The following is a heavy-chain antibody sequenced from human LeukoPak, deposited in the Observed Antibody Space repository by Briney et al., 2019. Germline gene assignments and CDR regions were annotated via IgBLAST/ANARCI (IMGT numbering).Heavy chain of an antibody. CDR3: ARGPIVVVPAAISRESWFDP. CDR1: GYTFTGYY. D-gene: IGHD2-2*01. V-gene: IGHV1-2*02. Sequence: GASVKVSCKASGYTFTGYYMHWVRQAPGQGLEWMGWINPNSGGTNYAQKFQGRVTMTRDTSISTDYMELSRLRSDDAAVYYCARGPIVVVPAAISRESWFDPWGQGTLVTVSS. CDR2: INPNSGGT. J-gene: IGHJ5*02.